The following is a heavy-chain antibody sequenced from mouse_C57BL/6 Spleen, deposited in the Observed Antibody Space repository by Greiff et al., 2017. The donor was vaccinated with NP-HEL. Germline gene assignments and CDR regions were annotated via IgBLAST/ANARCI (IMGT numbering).Heavy chain of an antibody. J-gene: IGHJ1*03. CDR2: IYPSDSET. CDR1: GYTFTSYW. V-gene: IGHV1-61*01. CDR3: ARKVYGSSLYWYFDV. D-gene: IGHD1-1*01. Sequence: VQLQQPGAELVRPGSSVKLSCKASGYTFTSYWMDWVKQRPGQGLEWIGNIYPSDSETHYNQKLKDKATLTVDKSSSTAYMQLSSLTSDDSAVYYCARKVYGSSLYWYFDVWGTGTTVTVSS.